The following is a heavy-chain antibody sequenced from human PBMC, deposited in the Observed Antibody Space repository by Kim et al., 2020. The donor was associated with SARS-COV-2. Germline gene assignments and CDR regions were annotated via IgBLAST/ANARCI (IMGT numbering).Heavy chain of an antibody. V-gene: IGHV3-72*01. CDR3: AKLYFYGSAYYFDY. J-gene: IGHJ4*02. D-gene: IGHD3-10*01. Sequence: AASVKGRFTISRDDSKNTLYLQMNSVNTEDTAVYYCAKLYFYGSAYYFDYWGQGTLVTVSS.